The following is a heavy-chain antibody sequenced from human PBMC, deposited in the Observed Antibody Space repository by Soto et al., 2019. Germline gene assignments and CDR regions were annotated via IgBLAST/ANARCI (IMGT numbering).Heavy chain of an antibody. CDR3: ARGGPGYYGSGSYYPR. Sequence: SETLSLACAVYGGSFSGYYWTWIRQPPGKGLEWIGEIDHSGSINYNPSLKSRVTVSVDTSKNQFSLKLNSVTAADTAVYYCARGGPGYYGSGSYYPRWGQGTLVTVSS. J-gene: IGHJ4*02. CDR2: IDHSGSI. CDR1: GGSFSGYY. D-gene: IGHD3-10*01. V-gene: IGHV4-34*01.